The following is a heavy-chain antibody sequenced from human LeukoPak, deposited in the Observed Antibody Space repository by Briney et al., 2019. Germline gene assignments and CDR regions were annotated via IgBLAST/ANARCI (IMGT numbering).Heavy chain of an antibody. Sequence: PGGSLRLSCAASGFSFSSYGMHWARQAPGKGLEWVAVISYDGSNKYCALSVKERFTISRDNSKNTLYLQMSSLRAEDTAVYYCAKDLEATTRGFDYWGQGSRVTVSS. CDR2: ISYDGSNK. J-gene: IGHJ4*02. CDR3: AKDLEATTRGFDY. D-gene: IGHD5-12*01. CDR1: GFSFSSYG. V-gene: IGHV3-30*18.